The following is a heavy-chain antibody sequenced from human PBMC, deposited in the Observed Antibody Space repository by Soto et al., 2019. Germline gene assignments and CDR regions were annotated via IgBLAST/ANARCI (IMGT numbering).Heavy chain of an antibody. V-gene: IGHV1-18*01. CDR3: ARGPVVPAAKGYYYYGMDV. CDR1: GYTFTSYG. D-gene: IGHD2-2*01. Sequence: ASVKVSCKASGYTFTSYGISWVRQAPGQGLEWMGWISAYNGNTNYAQKLQGRVTMTTDTSTSTAYMELRSLRSDDTAVYYCARGPVVPAAKGYYYYGMDVWSQGTTVTVSS. J-gene: IGHJ6*02. CDR2: ISAYNGNT.